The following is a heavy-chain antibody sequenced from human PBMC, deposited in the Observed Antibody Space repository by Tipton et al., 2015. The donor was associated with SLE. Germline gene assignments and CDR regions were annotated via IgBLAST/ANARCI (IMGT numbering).Heavy chain of an antibody. D-gene: IGHD6-19*01. V-gene: IGHV3-30*02. CDR3: AKRFGYSGWFVNYYYGMDV. J-gene: IGHJ6*02. CDR2: IHYDGSNQ. CDR1: GFDFRDYG. Sequence: GSLRLSCVASGFDFRDYGMHWVRQAPGKGLEWVAFIHYDGSNQYYADSVKGRFTISRDNSKNTLYLQMNSLRPEDTAIYYCAKRFGYSGWFVNYYYGMDVWGPGTTVTVSS.